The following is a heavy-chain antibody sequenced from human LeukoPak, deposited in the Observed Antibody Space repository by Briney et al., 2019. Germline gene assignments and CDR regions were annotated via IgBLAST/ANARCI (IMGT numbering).Heavy chain of an antibody. CDR2: SSGSGDST. J-gene: IGHJ3*01. Sequence: GGSLRLSCAASGFTFSSYGMSWVRQAPGKGLEWVSSSSGSGDSTHYADSVKGRLTISRDNSKNTLYLQMNSLRAEDTAVYYCARDRYIVASLGDAFDLWGQGTLVTVSS. V-gene: IGHV3-23*01. D-gene: IGHD5-12*01. CDR1: GFTFSSYG. CDR3: ARDRYIVASLGDAFDL.